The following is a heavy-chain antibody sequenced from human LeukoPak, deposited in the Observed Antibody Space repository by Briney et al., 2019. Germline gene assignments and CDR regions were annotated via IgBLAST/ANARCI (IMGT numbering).Heavy chain of an antibody. Sequence: PGGSLRLSCAASGFTFSSYAMNWVRQAPGKGLEWVSSISSSSSYIYYADSVKGRFTISRDNAKKSLYLQMNSLRAEDTAVYYCARDLYRIVVVPHYFDYWGQGTLVTVSS. CDR1: GFTFSSYA. V-gene: IGHV3-21*01. CDR3: ARDLYRIVVVPHYFDY. D-gene: IGHD3-22*01. J-gene: IGHJ4*02. CDR2: ISSSSSYI.